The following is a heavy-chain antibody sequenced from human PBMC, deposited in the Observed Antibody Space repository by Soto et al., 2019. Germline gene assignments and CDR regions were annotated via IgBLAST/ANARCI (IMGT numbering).Heavy chain of an antibody. CDR3: ASGMTTVTTVAFDI. V-gene: IGHV4-31*03. J-gene: IGHJ3*02. D-gene: IGHD4-17*01. CDR2: IYYSGST. CDR1: GGSIGSGGYY. Sequence: KPSETLSLTCTVSGGSIGSGGYYWSWIRQHPGKGLEWIGYIYYSGSTYYNPSLKSRVTISVDTSKNQFSLKLSSVTAADTAVYYCASGMTTVTTVAFDIWGQGTMVTVSS.